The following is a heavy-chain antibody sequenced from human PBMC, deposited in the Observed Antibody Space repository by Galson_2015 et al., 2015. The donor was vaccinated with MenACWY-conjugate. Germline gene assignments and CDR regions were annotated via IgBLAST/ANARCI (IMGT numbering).Heavy chain of an antibody. V-gene: IGHV1-18*01. CDR2: ISAYGGCI. D-gene: IGHD6-19*01. Sequence: SLKVSCKASGYTFTSYGFSWVRQAPGQGREWMGCISAYGGCINWARGGHVRGTMTTGTSTSTAYMELRSLRSDDTAVYYCARRSGWTNDAFDIWGQGTMVTVSS. J-gene: IGHJ3*02. CDR1: GYTFTSYG. CDR3: ARRSGWTNDAFDI.